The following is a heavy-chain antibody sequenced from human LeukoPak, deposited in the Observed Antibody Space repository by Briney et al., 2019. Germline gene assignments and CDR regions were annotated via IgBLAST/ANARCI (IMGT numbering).Heavy chain of an antibody. CDR3: ARDPRGRGGSRYYYGMDV. Sequence: PSETLSLTCAVYGGSFSGYYWSWIRQPPGKGLEWIGEINHSGSTNYNPSLKSRVTISVDTSKNQLSLKLSSVTAADTAVYYCARDPRGRGGSRYYYGMDVWGQGTTVTVSS. CDR1: GGSFSGYY. J-gene: IGHJ6*02. D-gene: IGHD3-10*01. CDR2: INHSGST. V-gene: IGHV4-34*01.